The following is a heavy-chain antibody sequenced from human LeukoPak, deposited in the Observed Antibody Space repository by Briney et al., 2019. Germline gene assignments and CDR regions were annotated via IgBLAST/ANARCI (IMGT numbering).Heavy chain of an antibody. D-gene: IGHD1-26*01. V-gene: IGHV3-48*03. CDR1: GFTFSSYE. CDR3: ASGSPAGDY. J-gene: IGHJ4*02. CDR2: ISSSGSTI. Sequence: PGGSLRLSCAASGFTFSSYEMNWVRQAPGKGLEWVSYISSSGSTIYYADSVKGRFTISRDNARNSLYLQMNSLTAEDTAVYYCASGSPAGDYWGQGTLVTVSS.